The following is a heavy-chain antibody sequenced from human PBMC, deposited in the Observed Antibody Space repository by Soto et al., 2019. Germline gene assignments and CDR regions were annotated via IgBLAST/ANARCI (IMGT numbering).Heavy chain of an antibody. D-gene: IGHD1-1*01. J-gene: IGHJ3*02. V-gene: IGHV3-23*01. Sequence: GGSLRLSCVVSGFICSSYDMSWVRQAPGKGLEWVSTILVGGSTHYEDSVKGRFTISRDTSKNTVYLQMNSLTAGDTAFYYCAKATATSGGAFEIYGQGTMVTVS. CDR3: AKATATSGGAFEI. CDR1: GFICSSYD. CDR2: ILVGGST.